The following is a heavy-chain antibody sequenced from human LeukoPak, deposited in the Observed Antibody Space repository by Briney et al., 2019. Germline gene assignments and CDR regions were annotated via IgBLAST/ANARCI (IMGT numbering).Heavy chain of an antibody. CDR3: ARESRSGPGSF. J-gene: IGHJ4*02. V-gene: IGHV3-53*01. D-gene: IGHD6-19*01. Sequence: PGGSLRLSCEVSGFTVNSNYMSWVRQAPGKGLEWVSILYGGGTTKYADSVKGRFSISRDNSKNTLYLQMNSLRAEDTAVYYCARESRSGPGSFWGQGTLVTVSS. CDR2: LYGGGTT. CDR1: GFTVNSNY.